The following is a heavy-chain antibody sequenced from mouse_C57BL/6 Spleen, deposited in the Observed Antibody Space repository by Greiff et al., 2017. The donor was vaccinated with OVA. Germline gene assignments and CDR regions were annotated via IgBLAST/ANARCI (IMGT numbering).Heavy chain of an antibody. Sequence: VQLVESGPGLVQPSQSLSITCTVSGFSLTSYGVHWVRQSPGKGLEWLGVIWRGGSTDYNAAFMSRLSITKDNSKSQVFFKMNSLQADDTAIYYCAKNRDSSGPYYAMDYWGQGTSVTVSS. CDR1: GFSLTSYG. CDR2: IWRGGST. CDR3: AKNRDSSGPYYAMDY. D-gene: IGHD3-2*02. J-gene: IGHJ4*01. V-gene: IGHV2-5*01.